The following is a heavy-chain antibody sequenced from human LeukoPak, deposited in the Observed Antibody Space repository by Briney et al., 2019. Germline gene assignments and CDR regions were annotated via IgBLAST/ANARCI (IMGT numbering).Heavy chain of an antibody. V-gene: IGHV4-59*01. Sequence: SETLSLTCTVSGGSISSYSWNWIRQPPGKGLEWIGYIYYSVRTNYNPSLKSRVTISVDMPNNQFSLKMSSVTAADTAVYYCARTGDGYNYYNYYYMDVWGKGTTVTVTS. CDR1: GGSISSYS. J-gene: IGHJ6*03. D-gene: IGHD5-24*01. CDR2: IYYSVRT. CDR3: ARTGDGYNYYNYYYMDV.